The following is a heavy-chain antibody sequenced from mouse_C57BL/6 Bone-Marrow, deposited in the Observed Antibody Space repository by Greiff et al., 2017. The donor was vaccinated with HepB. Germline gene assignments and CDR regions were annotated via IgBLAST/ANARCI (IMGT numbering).Heavy chain of an antibody. V-gene: IGHV1-52*01. CDR2: IDPSDSET. D-gene: IGHD2-3*01. CDR1: GYTFTSYW. J-gene: IGHJ1*03. Sequence: VQLQQPGAELVRPGSSVKLSCKASGYTFTSYWMHWVKQRPIQGLEWIGNIDPSDSETHSNQKFKDKATLTVDKSSSTAYMQLSSLTSEDSAVYYCARDDWYFDVWGTGTTVTVSS. CDR3: ARDDWYFDV.